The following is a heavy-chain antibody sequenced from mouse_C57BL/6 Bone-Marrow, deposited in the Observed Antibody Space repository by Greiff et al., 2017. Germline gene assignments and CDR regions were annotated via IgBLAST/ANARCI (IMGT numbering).Heavy chain of an antibody. V-gene: IGHV1-81*01. D-gene: IGHD1-1*01. CDR3: ARSPGSSPYWYFDV. J-gene: IGHJ1*03. CDR2: IYPRSGNT. CDR1: GYTFTSYG. Sequence: QVQLQQSGAELARPGASVKLSCKASGYTFTSYGISGVKQRTGQGLEWIGEIYPRSGNTYYNAKFKGKATLTADKSSSTAYMELRSLTSEDSAVYFCARSPGSSPYWYFDVWGTGTTVTVSS.